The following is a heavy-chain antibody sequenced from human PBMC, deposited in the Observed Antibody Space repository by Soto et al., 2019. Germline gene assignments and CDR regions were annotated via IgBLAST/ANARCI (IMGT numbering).Heavy chain of an antibody. Sequence: QVQLVQSGAEVKKPGSSVKVSCKASGGTFSSYAISWVRQAPGQGLEWMGGIIPIFGTANYAQKFQGRVTITADESTSTAYMELSSLRSEDTAVYYCARAPPARGTIFGVVRNWFDPWGQGTLVTVSS. CDR1: GGTFSSYA. CDR3: ARAPPARGTIFGVVRNWFDP. CDR2: IIPIFGTA. V-gene: IGHV1-69*01. J-gene: IGHJ5*02. D-gene: IGHD3-3*01.